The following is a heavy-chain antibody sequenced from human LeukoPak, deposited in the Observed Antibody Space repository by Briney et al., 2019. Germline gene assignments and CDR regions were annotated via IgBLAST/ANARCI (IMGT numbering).Heavy chain of an antibody. J-gene: IGHJ5*01. CDR1: GGSISSYY. CDR3: ARGSGWYYS. V-gene: IGHV4-59*01. D-gene: IGHD2-15*01. Sequence: SQTLSLTCTVSGGSISSYYWSWIRQPPGKGLEWVGCIYHSGSTNYNPSLKSRVTISVDTSKNQFSLNLSSVTAADTAAYCCARGSGWYYSWGQGTLVTVSS. CDR2: IYHSGST.